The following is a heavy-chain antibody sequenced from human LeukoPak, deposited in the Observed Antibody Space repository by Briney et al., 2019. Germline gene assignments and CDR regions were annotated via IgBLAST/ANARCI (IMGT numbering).Heavy chain of an antibody. J-gene: IGHJ4*02. Sequence: PGGSLRLSCAASGFTFSSYSMNWVRQAPVKGLEWVSSISSSSSYIYYADSVKGRFTISRDNAKNSLYLQMNSLRAEDTAVYYCARDSSLYDFWSGYSTYLFDYWGQGTLVTVSS. CDR2: ISSSSSYI. D-gene: IGHD3-3*01. V-gene: IGHV3-21*01. CDR3: ARDSSLYDFWSGYSTYLFDY. CDR1: GFTFSSYS.